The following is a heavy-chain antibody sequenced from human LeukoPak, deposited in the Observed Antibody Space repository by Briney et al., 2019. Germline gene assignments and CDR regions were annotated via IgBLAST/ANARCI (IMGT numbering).Heavy chain of an antibody. Sequence: PGGSLRLSCAASGFTVSSNYMSWVRQAPGKGLEWVSVIYSGGSTYYADSVKGRFTISRDNSKNTLYIQMNSMRAEDTAVYYCAREIKPCGGDCYSGPFDIWGQGTMVAVYS. D-gene: IGHD2-21*01. J-gene: IGHJ3*02. CDR3: AREIKPCGGDCYSGPFDI. CDR2: IYSGGST. CDR1: GFTVSSNY. V-gene: IGHV3-53*01.